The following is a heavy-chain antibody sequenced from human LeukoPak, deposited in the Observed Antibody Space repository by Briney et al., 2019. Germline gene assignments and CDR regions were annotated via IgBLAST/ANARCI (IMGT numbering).Heavy chain of an antibody. J-gene: IGHJ4*02. D-gene: IGHD3-22*01. Sequence: ASVKVSCMASGGTFSSYAISWVRQAPGQGLEWMGGIIPIFGTANYAQKFQGRVTITADKSTSTAYMELSSLRSEDTAVYYCARVYYYDSSGYLLYYFDYWGQGTLVTVSS. CDR3: ARVYYYDSSGYLLYYFDY. V-gene: IGHV1-69*06. CDR2: IIPIFGTA. CDR1: GGTFSSYA.